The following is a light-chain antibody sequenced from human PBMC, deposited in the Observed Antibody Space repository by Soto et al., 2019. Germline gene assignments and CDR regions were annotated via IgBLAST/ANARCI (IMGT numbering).Light chain of an antibody. Sequence: EIEMTQSPATLSVSPGGRATLSCRASQSISDTLAWYQQKPGQAPRLLIHGASTRAPGFPARFSGSGSGTGVTLTISSLQSEDFAVYYCQQYDNWAWTLGQGTKVDIK. J-gene: IGKJ1*01. CDR1: QSISDT. CDR3: QQYDNWAWT. CDR2: GAS. V-gene: IGKV3-15*01.